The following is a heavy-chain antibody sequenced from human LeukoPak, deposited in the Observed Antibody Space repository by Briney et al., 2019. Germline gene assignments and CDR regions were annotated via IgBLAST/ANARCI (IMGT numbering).Heavy chain of an antibody. Sequence: SETLSLTCTVFGGSISSYYWSWIRQPPGKGLEWIGYIYYSGSTKYNPSLKSRVTMSVDTSKNQFSLKLSSVTAADTAVYYCARGEPYYDFWSGYPFDYWGQGTLVTVSS. V-gene: IGHV4-59*01. J-gene: IGHJ4*02. D-gene: IGHD3-3*01. CDR3: ARGEPYYDFWSGYPFDY. CDR1: GGSISSYY. CDR2: IYYSGST.